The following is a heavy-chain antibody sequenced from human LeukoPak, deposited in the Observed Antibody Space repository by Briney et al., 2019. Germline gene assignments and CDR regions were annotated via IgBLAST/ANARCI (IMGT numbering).Heavy chain of an antibody. J-gene: IGHJ4*02. CDR3: TTDPHPIAVAGTESASYYFDY. CDR2: IKSKTDGGTT. V-gene: IGHV3-15*01. CDR1: GFTFSNAW. Sequence: GGSLRLSCAASGFTFSNAWMSWVRQAPGKGLEWVGRIKSKTDGGTTDYAAPVKGRFTISKNTLYLQMNSLKTEDTAVYYCTTDPHPIAVAGTESASYYFDYWGQETLVTVSS. D-gene: IGHD6-19*01.